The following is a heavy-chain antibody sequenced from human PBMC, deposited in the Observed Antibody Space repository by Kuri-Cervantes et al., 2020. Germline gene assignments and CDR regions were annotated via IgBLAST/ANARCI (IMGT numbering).Heavy chain of an antibody. CDR3: ARVEPRYGDFFDY. J-gene: IGHJ4*02. Sequence: GESLKISCAASGFTVSSNYMSWVRQAPGKGLEWVSVIYSGGSTYYADSVKGRFTISRDNSKNTLYLQMNSLRDEDTAVYYCARVEPRYGDFFDYWGQGTLVTVSS. V-gene: IGHV3-53*01. CDR2: IYSGGST. D-gene: IGHD4-17*01. CDR1: GFTVSSNY.